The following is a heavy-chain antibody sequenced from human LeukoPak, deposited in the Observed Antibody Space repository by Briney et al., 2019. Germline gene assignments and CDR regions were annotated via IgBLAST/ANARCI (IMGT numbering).Heavy chain of an antibody. CDR3: ASHSYGYNH. V-gene: IGHV3-7*01. D-gene: IGHD3-16*01. CDR1: GIIITSYW. Sequence: GGSLRLSCAASGIIITSYWMSWVRQTPGEGLEWVANIKQDGSEKNYVDSVKGRFTIFRDNATNSLYLQMNSLRAEDTAVYYCASHSYGYNHWGQGTLVIVSS. J-gene: IGHJ5*02. CDR2: IKQDGSEK.